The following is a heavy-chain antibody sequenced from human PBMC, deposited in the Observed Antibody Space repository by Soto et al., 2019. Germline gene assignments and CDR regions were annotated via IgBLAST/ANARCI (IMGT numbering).Heavy chain of an antibody. CDR3: ARGSDGVWNWFDP. V-gene: IGHV4-61*03. J-gene: IGHJ5*02. CDR2: IYNSGNT. Sequence: SETLSLTCTVSGGSVSNGSYYWSWIRQPPGKGLEWIGYIYNSGNTYYNPSLMSRVTISVDRSQNHFSLKLTSVTAADTAVYYCARGSDGVWNWFDPWGQGTQVTVSS. CDR1: GGSVSNGSYY. D-gene: IGHD2-21*02.